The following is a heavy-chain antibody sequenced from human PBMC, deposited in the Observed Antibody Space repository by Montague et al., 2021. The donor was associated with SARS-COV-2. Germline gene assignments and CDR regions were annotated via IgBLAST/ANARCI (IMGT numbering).Heavy chain of an antibody. CDR3: ASAQNTGFIANCVNYFEV. CDR1: GGSISSYY. Sequence: SETLSLTCAVSGGSISSYYWSWIRQSPGKGLEWIGYVHYTGSTKYNPSLKTRVTLSLDTPKNQFSLKLSSVTAADTAVYYCASAQNTGFIANCVNYFEVWGLGALVTVSS. D-gene: IGHD1-1*01. V-gene: IGHV4-59*01. J-gene: IGHJ4*02. CDR2: VHYTGST.